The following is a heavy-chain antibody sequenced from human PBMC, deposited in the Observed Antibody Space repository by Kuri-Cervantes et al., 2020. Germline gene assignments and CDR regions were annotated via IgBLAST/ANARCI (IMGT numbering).Heavy chain of an antibody. Sequence: GGSLRLSCAASGFTFSSYWMHWVRQAPGKGLEWVSGINWNGGSTGYADSVKGRFTISRDNAKNSLYLQMNSLRAEDTALYYCAILTSAAASSGYYHMDAWGKGTTVTVSS. V-gene: IGHV3-20*04. CDR1: GFTFSSYW. CDR3: AILTSAAASSGYYHMDA. D-gene: IGHD6-13*01. J-gene: IGHJ6*03. CDR2: INWNGGST.